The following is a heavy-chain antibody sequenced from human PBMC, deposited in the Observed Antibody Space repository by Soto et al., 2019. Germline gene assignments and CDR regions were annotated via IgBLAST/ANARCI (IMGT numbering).Heavy chain of an antibody. D-gene: IGHD5-18*01. J-gene: IGHJ3*02. CDR2: IYHSGST. V-gene: IGHV4-30-2*01. Sequence: PSETLSLTCAVSGGSISSGGYSWSWIRQPPGKGLEWIGYIYHSGSTYYNPSLKSRVTISVDRSKNQFSLKLSSVTAADTAVYYCARRYGKNAFDIWGQGTMVTVSS. CDR3: ARRYGKNAFDI. CDR1: GGSISSGGYS.